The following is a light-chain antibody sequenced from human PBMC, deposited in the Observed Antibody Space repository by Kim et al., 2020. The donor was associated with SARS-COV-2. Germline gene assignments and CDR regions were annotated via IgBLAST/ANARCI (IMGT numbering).Light chain of an antibody. CDR2: GAS. CDR3: QQYNNWSPIT. CDR1: QSVSSN. V-gene: IGKV3-15*01. J-gene: IGKJ5*01. Sequence: CPGERATLSCRASQSVSSNVVWYQQKPGQAPRLLIYGASTRATGIPARFSGSGSGTEFTLTISSLQSEDFAVYYCQQYNNWSPITFGQGTRLEIK.